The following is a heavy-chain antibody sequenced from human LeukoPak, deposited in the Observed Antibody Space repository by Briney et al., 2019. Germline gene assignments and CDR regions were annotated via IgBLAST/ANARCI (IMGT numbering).Heavy chain of an antibody. CDR2: IYPGDSDT. Sequence: GASLKISCQGSGFRFNTYWIGWVRQMPGKGLEWMGIIYPGDSDTRYSPSFQGQVTISADKSISTASLQWSFLKAPDSAMYYCVRRGSGPPFWYFDLWGRGTLVTVSS. CDR3: VRRGSGPPFWYFDL. J-gene: IGHJ2*01. CDR1: GFRFNTYW. D-gene: IGHD3-3*01. V-gene: IGHV5-51*01.